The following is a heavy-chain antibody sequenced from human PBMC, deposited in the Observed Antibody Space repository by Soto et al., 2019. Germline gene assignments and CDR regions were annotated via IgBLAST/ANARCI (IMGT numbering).Heavy chain of an antibody. J-gene: IGHJ4*02. D-gene: IGHD2-21*01. CDR3: ALGPHISPRFDY. CDR2: IYWDDDK. CDR1: GFSLSTSGVG. V-gene: IGHV2-5*02. Sequence: QITLKESGPTLVKPTQTLTLTCTFSGFSLSTSGVGVGWIRQPPGKALEWLALIYWDDDKRYSPPLKSRLTNTKDTSKNQVVLTMTSMDPVDTATYYCALGPHISPRFDYWGQGTLVTVSS.